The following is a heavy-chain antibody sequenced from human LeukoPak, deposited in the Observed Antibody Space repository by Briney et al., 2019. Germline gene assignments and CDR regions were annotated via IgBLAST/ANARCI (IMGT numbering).Heavy chain of an antibody. CDR2: ISGSGGST. CDR1: GFTFSSHA. CDR3: AKGSDYYGSGSYRWFAY. Sequence: PGGSLRLSCAASGFTFSSHAMSWVRQAPGKGLEWVSLISGSGGSTNYADSVKGRFTISRDNSKNMLYLQMNSLRAEDTAVYYCAKGSDYYGSGSYRWFAYWGQGTLVTVSS. D-gene: IGHD3-10*01. J-gene: IGHJ4*02. V-gene: IGHV3-23*01.